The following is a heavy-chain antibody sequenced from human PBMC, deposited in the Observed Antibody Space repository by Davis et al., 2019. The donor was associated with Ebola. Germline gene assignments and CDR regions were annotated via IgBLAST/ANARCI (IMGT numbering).Heavy chain of an antibody. J-gene: IGHJ5*02. CDR3: ARGSGLTIFGVVGFDP. CDR1: GGSISSGGYY. CDR2: IYYSGST. D-gene: IGHD3-3*01. Sequence: PSETLSLTCTVSGGSISSGGYYWSWIRQPPGKGLEWIGYIYYSGSTNYNPSLKSRVTISVDTSKNQFSLKLSSVTAADTAVYYCARGSGLTIFGVVGFDPWGQGTLVTVSS. V-gene: IGHV4-61*08.